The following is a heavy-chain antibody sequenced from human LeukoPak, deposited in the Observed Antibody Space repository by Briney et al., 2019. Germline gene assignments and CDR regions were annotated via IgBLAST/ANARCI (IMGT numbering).Heavy chain of an antibody. V-gene: IGHV4-34*01. CDR2: VNHSGSA. CDR3: ARERASNNHDNWFDP. J-gene: IGHJ5*02. CDR1: GASFNDYY. D-gene: IGHD1/OR15-1a*01. Sequence: PSKTLSLTCAVSGASFNDYYWSWIRHSPTKGLEWIGEVNHSGSAKYNPSLKSRVSISADKSKNQFFLRLSPEAAADSGVYYCARERASNNHDNWFDPWGQGTLVTVSS.